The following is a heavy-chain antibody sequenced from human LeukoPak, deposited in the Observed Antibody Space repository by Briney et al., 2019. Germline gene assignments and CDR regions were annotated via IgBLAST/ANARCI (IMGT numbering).Heavy chain of an antibody. CDR3: VTLTSVVSEHAFDM. CDR2: MNPDGTST. V-gene: IGHV3-74*01. D-gene: IGHD4-23*01. Sequence: GGSLRLSCAASGFTFSTYWVHWIRQAPGQGLMWVSRMNPDGTSTSHADFVKGRFTISRDNARNTVSLQMNSLSAEDTAVYYCVTLTSVVSEHAFDMWGQGTMVAVAS. CDR1: GFTFSTYW. J-gene: IGHJ3*02.